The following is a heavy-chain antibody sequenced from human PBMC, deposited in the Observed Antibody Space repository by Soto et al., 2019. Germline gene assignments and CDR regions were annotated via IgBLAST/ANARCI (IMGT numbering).Heavy chain of an antibody. V-gene: IGHV1-69*01. CDR1: GSTFSTYA. D-gene: IGHD1-26*01. Sequence: QVQLVQSGAEVKKPGSSVKVSCKASGSTFSTYAISWVRQAPGQGLEWMGGVIPIFDTVNYAQRFQGRVTITADESTTTAYMELSRLGSEDTVVYYCATDVGATARAFDYWGQGTLVTVSS. J-gene: IGHJ4*02. CDR2: VIPIFDTV. CDR3: ATDVGATARAFDY.